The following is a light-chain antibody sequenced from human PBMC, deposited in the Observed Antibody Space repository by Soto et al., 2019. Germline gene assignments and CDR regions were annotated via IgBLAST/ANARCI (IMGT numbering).Light chain of an antibody. J-gene: IGLJ1*01. Sequence: QSVLTQPASVSGSPGQSITIPCTGTSGHVGSYNLVSWYQQHPGKAPKLLIYEVTERPSGVSNRFSGSKSGNTASLTISGLQPDDEADYYCCSYAGNSEVFGTGTKVTVL. CDR3: CSYAGNSEV. V-gene: IGLV2-23*02. CDR1: SGHVGSYNL. CDR2: EVT.